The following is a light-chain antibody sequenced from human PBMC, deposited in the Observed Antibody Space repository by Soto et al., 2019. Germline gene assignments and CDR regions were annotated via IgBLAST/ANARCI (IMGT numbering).Light chain of an antibody. J-gene: IGKJ4*01. CDR3: QQYGTSPLT. CDR1: QSVSSN. CDR2: GSS. Sequence: ENVLTQSPGTLSLSPGDRATLFCRASQSVSSNLAWHQQKPGQAPRILMYGSSNRATGIPDRFSGSGSGVDFTLTVSRLEPEDFAVYYCQQYGTSPLTFGGGTKVDI. V-gene: IGKV3-20*01.